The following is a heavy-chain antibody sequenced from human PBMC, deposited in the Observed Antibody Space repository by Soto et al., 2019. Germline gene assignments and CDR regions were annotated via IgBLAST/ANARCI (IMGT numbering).Heavy chain of an antibody. V-gene: IGHV3-30*18. CDR2: ISYDGSNK. D-gene: IGHD2-8*01. Sequence: GGSLKLSCATTRFTVCSYAMECVRQATFLGLEWVAVISYDGSNKYYADSVKGRFTISRDNSKNTLYLQMNSLRAEDTAVYYCAKDRVPGYCTNGVCYTGYYYGMDVWGQGT. CDR3: AKDRVPGYCTNGVCYTGYYYGMDV. CDR1: RFTVCSYA. J-gene: IGHJ6*02.